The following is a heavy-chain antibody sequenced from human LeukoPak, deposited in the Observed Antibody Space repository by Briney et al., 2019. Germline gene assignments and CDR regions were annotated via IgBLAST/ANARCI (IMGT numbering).Heavy chain of an antibody. Sequence: GGSLRLSCAASGFTFSSYSMNWVRQAPGKGLEGVSYISSSSSTIYYADSVKGRFTISRDNAKNSLYLQMNSLRAEDTAVYYCARGGEYSGSYFRHNAFDIWGQGTMVTVSS. CDR1: GFTFSSYS. CDR3: ARGGEYSGSYFRHNAFDI. D-gene: IGHD1-26*01. CDR2: ISSSSSTI. J-gene: IGHJ3*02. V-gene: IGHV3-48*01.